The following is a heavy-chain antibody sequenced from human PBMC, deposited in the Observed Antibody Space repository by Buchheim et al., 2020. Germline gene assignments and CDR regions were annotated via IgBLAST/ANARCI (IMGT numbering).Heavy chain of an antibody. Sequence: VQLLESGGGLVQPGGSLRLSCAASGFTFSSYWMHWVRQAPGKGLEWVGRIESKADGGTRDYAAPVKGRFTISRDDSKSTVYLKMNSLRTEDTAVYYCATDSLQYTGNLDGLGTWDFDYWGQGT. J-gene: IGHJ4*02. V-gene: IGHV3-15*04. CDR2: IESKADGGTR. CDR1: GFTFSSYW. D-gene: IGHD1-26*01. CDR3: ATDSLQYTGNLDGLGTWDFDY.